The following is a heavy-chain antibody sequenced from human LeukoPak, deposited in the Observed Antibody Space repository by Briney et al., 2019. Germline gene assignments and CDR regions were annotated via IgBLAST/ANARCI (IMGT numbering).Heavy chain of an antibody. V-gene: IGHV4-61*01. CDR3: ARDKRLAVAGV. Sequence: SDTLSLTCTVSGGSVSSDSYYWSWIRQPPGKGREWIGYMFYSGSTNYNPSLKSRVTISIDTSKKKFSLKMDSVTAADTAVYYCARDKRLAVAGVWGQGTLVTVSS. CDR1: GGSVSSDSYY. CDR2: MFYSGST. J-gene: IGHJ4*02. D-gene: IGHD6-19*01.